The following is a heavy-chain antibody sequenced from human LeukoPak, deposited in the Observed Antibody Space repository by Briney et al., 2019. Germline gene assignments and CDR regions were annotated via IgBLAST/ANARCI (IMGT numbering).Heavy chain of an antibody. CDR3: ARVGIQLWLGPTFDY. J-gene: IGHJ4*02. CDR2: ISAYDGNT. D-gene: IGHD5-18*01. CDR1: GGTFSSYG. Sequence: ASVKVSCKASGGTFSSYGISWVRQAPGQGLEWMGWISAYDGNTNYAQKLQGRVTMTTDTSTSTAYMELRSLRSDDTAVYYCARVGIQLWLGPTFDYWGQGTLVTVSS. V-gene: IGHV1-18*04.